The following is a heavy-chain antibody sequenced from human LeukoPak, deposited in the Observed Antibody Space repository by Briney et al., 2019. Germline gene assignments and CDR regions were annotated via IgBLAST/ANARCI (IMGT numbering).Heavy chain of an antibody. J-gene: IGHJ4*02. CDR2: ISSSSGYI. CDR3: ARDGLSGSGPFDY. CDR1: GLTFINYA. Sequence: GGSLRLSCVTSGLTFINYAMTWVRQAPGKGLEWVSSISSSSGYIYYADSVKGRFTISRDNSKNTLYLQMNSLRAEDTAVYYCARDGLSGSGPFDYWGQGTLVTVSS. V-gene: IGHV3-21*01. D-gene: IGHD5-12*01.